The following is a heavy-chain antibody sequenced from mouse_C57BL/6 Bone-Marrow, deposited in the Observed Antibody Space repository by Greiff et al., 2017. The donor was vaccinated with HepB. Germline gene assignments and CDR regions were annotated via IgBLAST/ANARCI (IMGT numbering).Heavy chain of an antibody. Sequence: DVMLVESGGDLVKPGGSLKLSCAASGFTFSSYGMSWVRQTPDKRLEWVATISSGGSYTYYPDSVKGRFTISRDNAKNTLYLQMSSLKSEDTAMYYCARPYDYDEYYYAMDYWGQGTSVTVSS. CDR1: GFTFSSYG. D-gene: IGHD2-4*01. CDR3: ARPYDYDEYYYAMDY. V-gene: IGHV5-6*02. CDR2: ISSGGSYT. J-gene: IGHJ4*01.